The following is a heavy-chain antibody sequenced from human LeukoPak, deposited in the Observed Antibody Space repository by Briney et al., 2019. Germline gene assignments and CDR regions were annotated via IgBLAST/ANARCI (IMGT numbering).Heavy chain of an antibody. CDR3: ARDRGDYGDGNGMDV. V-gene: IGHV3-7*01. Sequence: GGSLRLPCAASGFTFSSYWMSLVRQAPGEGLGGVANIKQDGREKYYVDSVKGRFTISRDNAKTSMYLQMNSLRAEDTAVYYCARDRGDYGDGNGMDVWGQGTTVTVSS. CDR2: IKQDGREK. D-gene: IGHD4-17*01. CDR1: GFTFSSYW. J-gene: IGHJ6*02.